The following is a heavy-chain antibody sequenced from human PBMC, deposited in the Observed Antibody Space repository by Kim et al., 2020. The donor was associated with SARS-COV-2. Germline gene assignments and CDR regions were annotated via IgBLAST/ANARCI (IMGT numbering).Heavy chain of an antibody. Sequence: DGRNTSYADFVKDRFTTSRDNAKNTLYLQMNSLRAEDTAVYYCAKSDWFDPWGQGTLVTVSS. CDR2: DGRNT. J-gene: IGHJ5*02. CDR3: AKSDWFDP. V-gene: IGHV3-74*01.